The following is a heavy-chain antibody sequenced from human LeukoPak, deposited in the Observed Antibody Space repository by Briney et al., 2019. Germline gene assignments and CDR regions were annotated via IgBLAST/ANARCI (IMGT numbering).Heavy chain of an antibody. Sequence: SETLSLTCTVSGGSISSGDYYWSWIRQPPGKGLEWIGYIYYSGSTYYNPSLKSRVTISVDTSKNQFSLKLSSVTAADTAMYYCARVAGIEPDRFDPWGQGTLVTVSS. D-gene: IGHD5-18*01. CDR3: ARVAGIEPDRFDP. V-gene: IGHV4-30-4*01. J-gene: IGHJ5*02. CDR1: GGSISSGDYY. CDR2: IYYSGST.